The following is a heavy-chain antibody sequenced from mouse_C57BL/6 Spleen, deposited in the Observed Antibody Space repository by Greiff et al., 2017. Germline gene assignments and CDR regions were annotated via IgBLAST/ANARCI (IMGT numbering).Heavy chain of an antibody. V-gene: IGHV1-39*01. CDR1: GYSFTDYN. D-gene: IGHD1-1*01. J-gene: IGHJ3*01. CDR2: INPNYGTT. Sequence: VQLKESGPELVKPGASVKISCKASGYSFTDYNMNWVQQSNGKSLEWIGVINPNYGTTCYNQKFKGKATLTVDQSSSKANRQLNSLTSKDSAVYYCARNYDGPWFAYWGKGTLVTVSA. CDR3: ARNYDGPWFAY.